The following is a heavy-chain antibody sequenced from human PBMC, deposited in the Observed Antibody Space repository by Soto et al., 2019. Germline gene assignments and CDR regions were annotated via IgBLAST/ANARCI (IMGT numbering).Heavy chain of an antibody. J-gene: IGHJ6*02. CDR2: IDPSDSYT. CDR1: GYIFTSYW. D-gene: IGHD5-18*01. CDR3: ARKNMVTDYYYYGMDV. Sequence: PGESLKISCNGSGYIFTSYWISWVRQMPGKGLEWMGRIDPSDSYTNYSPSFQGHVTISADKSISTAYLQWSSLKASDTAMYYCARKNMVTDYYYYGMDVWGQGTTVTVSS. V-gene: IGHV5-10-1*01.